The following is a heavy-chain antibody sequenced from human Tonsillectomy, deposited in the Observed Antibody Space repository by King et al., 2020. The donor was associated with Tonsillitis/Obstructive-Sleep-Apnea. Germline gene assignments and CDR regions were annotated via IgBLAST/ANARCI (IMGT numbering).Heavy chain of an antibody. Sequence: TLKESGPTLVKPPQTLTLTCTFSGFSLSSSGVGVGWIRQPPGKALEWLALIYWDDDKRYSPSLKSRLTITKDTSKNQVVLRMTNMDPVDTATYYCAHRPRPVAGTEDYYFDYWGQGTLVTVSS. CDR3: AHRPRPVAGTEDYYFDY. D-gene: IGHD6-19*01. CDR2: IYWDDDK. CDR1: GFSLSSSGVG. J-gene: IGHJ4*02. V-gene: IGHV2-5*02.